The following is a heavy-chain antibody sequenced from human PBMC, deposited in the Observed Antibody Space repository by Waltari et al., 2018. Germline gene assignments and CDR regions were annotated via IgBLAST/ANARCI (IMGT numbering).Heavy chain of an antibody. CDR2: INPSGGST. CDR1: GYTFTSYY. J-gene: IGHJ1*01. CDR3: ARSPYSGNTAFFHH. D-gene: IGHD1-26*01. Sequence: QVQLVQSGAEVKKPGASVKVSCKASGYTFTSYYMHWERQAPGQGLEWMGIINPSGGSTSYAQKLQGRVTMTRDTSTSTVYMELSILRSEDTAVYYCARSPYSGNTAFFHHWGQGTLVTVSS. V-gene: IGHV1-46*01.